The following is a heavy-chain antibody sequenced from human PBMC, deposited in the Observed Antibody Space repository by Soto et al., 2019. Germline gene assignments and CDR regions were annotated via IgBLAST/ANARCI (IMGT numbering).Heavy chain of an antibody. V-gene: IGHV3-33*01. CDR2: IWSDGSEK. Sequence: QVQLVESGGGVVQPGRSLRLSCAASEITFNNYGMHWVRQAPGKGLEWVALIWSDGSEKYYADSVKGRFTISRDNSMNTLYLQMNSLRAEDTAMYYCARKGGDCYVPPCQAFDIWGQGTMVTVSS. D-gene: IGHD2-21*02. CDR3: ARKGGDCYVPPCQAFDI. CDR1: EITFNNYG. J-gene: IGHJ3*02.